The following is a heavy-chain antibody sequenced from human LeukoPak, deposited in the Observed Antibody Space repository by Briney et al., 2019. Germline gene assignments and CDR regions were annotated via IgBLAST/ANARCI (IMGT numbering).Heavy chain of an antibody. CDR2: IYHSGST. V-gene: IGHV4-4*02. CDR1: GGSISSSNG. CDR3: ASGYSGYSSGGYEVY. D-gene: IGHD6-19*01. J-gene: IGHJ4*02. Sequence: SGTLSLTCAVSGGSISSSNGWSWVRQPPGKGLEWIGEIYHSGSTNYNPSLKSRVTISVDTSKNQFSLKLSSVTAADTAVYYCASGYSGYSSGGYEVYWGQGTLVTVSS.